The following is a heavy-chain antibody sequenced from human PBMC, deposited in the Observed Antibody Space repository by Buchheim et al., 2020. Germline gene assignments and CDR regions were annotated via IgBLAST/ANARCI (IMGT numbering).Heavy chain of an antibody. CDR2: ISYDGSNK. D-gene: IGHD6-19*01. V-gene: IGHV3-30*18. CDR1: GFTFSSYG. CDR3: AKVNGYSSGWYPYYYYYYGMDV. Sequence: QVQLVESGGGVVQPGRSLRLSCAASGFTFSSYGMHWVRQAPGKGLEWVAVISYDGSNKYYADSVKGRFTISRDNSKNTLYLQMNSLRAEDTAVYYCAKVNGYSSGWYPYYYYYYGMDVWGQGTT. J-gene: IGHJ6*02.